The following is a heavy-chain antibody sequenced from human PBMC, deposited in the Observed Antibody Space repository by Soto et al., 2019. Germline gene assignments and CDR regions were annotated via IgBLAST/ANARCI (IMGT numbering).Heavy chain of an antibody. Sequence: PGGSLRLSCAASGFTFSSYSMSWVSQAPGEGLEWGSAISGSGGSTYYADSVKGRFTISRDNSKNTLYLQMNSLRAEDTAVYYCANTLSPITMTDYWGQGTLVNVSS. V-gene: IGHV3-23*01. D-gene: IGHD3-3*01. CDR3: ANTLSPITMTDY. J-gene: IGHJ4*02. CDR2: ISGSGGST. CDR1: GFTFSSYS.